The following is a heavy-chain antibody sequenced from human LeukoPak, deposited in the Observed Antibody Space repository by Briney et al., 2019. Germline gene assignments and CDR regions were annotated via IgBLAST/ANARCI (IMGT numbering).Heavy chain of an antibody. CDR1: GLAFSSYS. CDR2: ISGGGTPV. Sequence: GGSRRLSCAASGLAFSSYSMNWVRLAPGKGLEWISYISGGGTPVYYADSVEGRFTVSRDNEKNSLYLQMNSLRADDTAVYYCARDFRSSSWYIGDYWGQGAQVTVSP. D-gene: IGHD6-13*01. J-gene: IGHJ4*02. CDR3: ARDFRSSSWYIGDY. V-gene: IGHV3-48*01.